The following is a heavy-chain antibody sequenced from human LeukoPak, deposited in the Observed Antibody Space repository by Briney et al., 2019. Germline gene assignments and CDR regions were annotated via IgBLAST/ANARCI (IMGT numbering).Heavy chain of an antibody. CDR2: SDPEDGET. Sequence: ASVKVSCKVSGSTLRDVSIHWVRPAPGKGLEYVGGSDPEDGETFHAQNFQGRVTMTEDTSIDTAYMELRSLRSEDTAVYYCVTDRARLFWYFDLWGRGTLVTVSS. J-gene: IGHJ2*01. D-gene: IGHD2-21*02. CDR1: GSTLRDVS. V-gene: IGHV1-24*01. CDR3: VTDRARLFWYFDL.